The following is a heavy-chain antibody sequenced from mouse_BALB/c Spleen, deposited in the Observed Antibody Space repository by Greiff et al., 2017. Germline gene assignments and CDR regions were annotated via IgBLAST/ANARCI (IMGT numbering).Heavy chain of an antibody. J-gene: IGHJ4*01. CDR1: GYSITSDYA. V-gene: IGHV3-2*02. CDR3: ARRQPGYYAMDY. Sequence: VQLKESGPGLVKPSQSLSLTCTVTGYSITSDYAWNWIRQFPGNKLEWMGYISYSGSTSYNPSLKSRSSITRDTSKNQFFLQLNSMTTEDTATYYCARRQPGYYAMDYWGQGTSVTVSS. CDR2: ISYSGST. D-gene: IGHD6-1*01.